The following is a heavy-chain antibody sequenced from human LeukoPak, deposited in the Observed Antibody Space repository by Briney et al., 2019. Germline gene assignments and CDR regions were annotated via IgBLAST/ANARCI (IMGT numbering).Heavy chain of an antibody. CDR3: GRVPSSTSFYFDY. J-gene: IGHJ4*02. CDR1: GGSISSGGYY. V-gene: IGHV4-30-2*01. Sequence: SQTLSLTCTVSGGSISSGGYYWSWIRQPPGKGLEWIGYIYHSGSTYYNPSLKSRVTISVDTSKNQFSLKLSSVTAADTAVYYCGRVPSSTSFYFDYWGQGTLVTVSS. CDR2: IYHSGST. D-gene: IGHD2-2*01.